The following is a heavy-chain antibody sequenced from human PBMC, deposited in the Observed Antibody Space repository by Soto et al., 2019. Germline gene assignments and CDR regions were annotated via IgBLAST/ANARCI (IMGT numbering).Heavy chain of an antibody. CDR3: AADTGDFWSGPYYYYGMDV. Sequence: SVKVSCTASGFTFTSSAVQWVRQARGQRLEWIGWIVVGSGNTNYAQKFQERVTITRDMSTSTAYMELSSLRSEDTAVYYCAADTGDFWSGPYYYYGMDVWGQGTTVTVSS. D-gene: IGHD3-3*01. CDR1: GFTFTSSA. CDR2: IVVGSGNT. J-gene: IGHJ6*02. V-gene: IGHV1-58*01.